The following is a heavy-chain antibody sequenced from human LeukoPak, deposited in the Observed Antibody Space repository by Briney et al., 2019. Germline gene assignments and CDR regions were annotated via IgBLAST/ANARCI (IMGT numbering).Heavy chain of an antibody. V-gene: IGHV4-30-4*01. J-gene: IGHJ4*02. Sequence: SETLSLTCTVSGGSIGSDDYYWSWIRQPPGKGLEWIGCIYYSGSTYYNPSLKSRVTISLDTSRNQFSLKLSSVTAADTAVYYCASGDNDPLFDYWGQGTLVTVSS. CDR2: IYYSGST. CDR1: GGSIGSDDYY. CDR3: ASGDNDPLFDY. D-gene: IGHD1-1*01.